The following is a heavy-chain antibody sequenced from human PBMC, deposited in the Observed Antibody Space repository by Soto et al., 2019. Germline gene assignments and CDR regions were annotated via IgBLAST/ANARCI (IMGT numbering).Heavy chain of an antibody. D-gene: IGHD4-17*01. J-gene: IGHJ5*02. Sequence: EVQLLESGGGLVQPGGSLRLSCAASGFTFSNYAMSWVRQAPGKGLEWVSAISGSGDSTYYADSVKGRFTISRDNSNNTLYLQMNRLRAEDTAVYYCAKGKGTTGPSSLDPWGQGTLVTVSS. CDR2: ISGSGDST. CDR1: GFTFSNYA. V-gene: IGHV3-23*01. CDR3: AKGKGTTGPSSLDP.